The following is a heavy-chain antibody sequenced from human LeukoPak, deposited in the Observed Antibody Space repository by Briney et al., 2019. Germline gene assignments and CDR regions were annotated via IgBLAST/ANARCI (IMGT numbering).Heavy chain of an antibody. V-gene: IGHV4-34*01. CDR1: GESLSDYS. CDR2: MYYSEGT. J-gene: IGHJ3*02. D-gene: IGHD3-22*01. CDR3: ARRPHYYDSSGPI. Sequence: SETLSLTCAVYGESLSDYSWSWIRQPPGKGLEWIGSMYYSEGTHYNSSLKSRVTVSVDTSKNQFSLKLNSVTAADTAVYYCARRPHYYDSSGPIWGQGTMVTVSS.